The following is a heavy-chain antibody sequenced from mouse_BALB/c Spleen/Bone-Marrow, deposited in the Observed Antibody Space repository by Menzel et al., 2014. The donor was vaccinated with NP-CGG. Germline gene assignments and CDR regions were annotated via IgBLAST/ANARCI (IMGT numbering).Heavy chain of an antibody. Sequence: VQLQQSGPELGKPGASVKMSCKASGYTFTDYVISWVKQRAGQGLEWIGEIYPGSGSTYYNEKFKGKATLTAGKSSNTAYMQLSSLTSEDSAVYFCGRAFAYWGQGTLVTVSA. CDR2: IYPGSGST. D-gene: IGHD3-3*01. CDR1: GYTFTDYV. CDR3: GRAFAY. J-gene: IGHJ3*01. V-gene: IGHV1-77*01.